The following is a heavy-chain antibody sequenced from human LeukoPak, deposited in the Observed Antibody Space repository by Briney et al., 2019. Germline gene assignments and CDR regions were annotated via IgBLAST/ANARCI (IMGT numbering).Heavy chain of an antibody. Sequence: GGSLRLSCAASGFTFKDYYTSWIRQAPGKGLEWVSYISSSGSTIYYADSVKGRFTISRDNAKNSLYLQMNSLRAEDTAVYYCARDTRLDAFDIWGQGTMITVSS. J-gene: IGHJ3*02. CDR2: ISSSGSTI. CDR3: ARDTRLDAFDI. CDR1: GFTFKDYY. V-gene: IGHV3-11*04.